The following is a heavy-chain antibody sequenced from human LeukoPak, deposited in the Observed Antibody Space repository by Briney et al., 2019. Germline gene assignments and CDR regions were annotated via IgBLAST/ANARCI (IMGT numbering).Heavy chain of an antibody. Sequence: SETLSLTCTVSDDSITNYWSWIRQPPGKGLEWIGYIDHTGITNYNPSLNSRVTISRDTSKNQFSLKLSSVTAADTAVYYCAENDGGWCGFPDWGQGTLVTVSS. J-gene: IGHJ4*02. V-gene: IGHV4-59*12. CDR2: IDHTGIT. CDR3: AENDGGWCGFPD. D-gene: IGHD6-19*01. CDR1: DDSITNY.